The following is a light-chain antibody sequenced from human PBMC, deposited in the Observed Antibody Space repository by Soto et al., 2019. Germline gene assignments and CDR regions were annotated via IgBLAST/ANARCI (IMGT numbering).Light chain of an antibody. CDR1: SSDVGGYGY. J-gene: IGLJ1*01. CDR3: FSYAGTYTGYV. Sequence: QSALTQPRSVSGSPGQSVTISCTGTSSDVGGYGYVSWYQHSPANVPRLMIYDVTKRPSGVPDRFSGSKSGNTASLTISGLQAEDEAVYYCFSYAGTYTGYVFGIGNKLTVL. CDR2: DVT. V-gene: IGLV2-11*01.